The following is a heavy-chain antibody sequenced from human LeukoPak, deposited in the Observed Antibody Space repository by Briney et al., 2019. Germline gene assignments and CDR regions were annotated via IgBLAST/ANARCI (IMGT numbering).Heavy chain of an antibody. D-gene: IGHD3-22*01. CDR1: GGTFSSYA. CDR3: ASGGAYDSAFGY. Sequence: GASVKVSCKASGGTFSSYAISWVRQAPGQGLEWMGGIIPIFGTANYAQKFQGRVTITADKSTSTAYMELSSLRPEDTAVYYCASGGAYDSAFGYWGQGTLVTVSS. J-gene: IGHJ4*02. CDR2: IIPIFGTA. V-gene: IGHV1-69*06.